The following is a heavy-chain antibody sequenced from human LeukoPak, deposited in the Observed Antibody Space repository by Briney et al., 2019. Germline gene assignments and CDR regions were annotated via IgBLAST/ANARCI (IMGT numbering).Heavy chain of an antibody. J-gene: IGHJ4*02. Sequence: GGSLRLSCAASTFTFSSYGMHWVRQAPCKGLEWVAFIQYDGNKRYYADSVKGRFTISRDNSKNTLYLQMNSLRPEDTALYYCANTMYSSAWSPFDYWGRGTLVTVSS. CDR3: ANTMYSSAWSPFDY. D-gene: IGHD6-19*01. V-gene: IGHV3-30*02. CDR1: TFTFSSYG. CDR2: IQYDGNKR.